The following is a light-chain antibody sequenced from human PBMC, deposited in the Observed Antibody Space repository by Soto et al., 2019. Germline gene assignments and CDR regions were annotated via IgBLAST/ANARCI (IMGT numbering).Light chain of an antibody. J-gene: IGKJ1*01. CDR2: HAS. V-gene: IGKV1-5*01. CDR1: QSISKW. CDR3: LQYNSYS. Sequence: DIQMTQSPSTLPASVGDRVTITCRASQSISKWLAWYQQKPGTAPKVLIYHASNLQSGVPSRFIGSGSGTEFILTICSLQPNNSATDYCLQYNSYSFGQWTKVDIK.